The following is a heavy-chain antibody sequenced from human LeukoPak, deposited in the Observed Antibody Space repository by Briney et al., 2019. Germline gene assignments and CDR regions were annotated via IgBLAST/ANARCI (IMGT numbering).Heavy chain of an antibody. CDR3: ARDLGYSGYVMSY. CDR1: GFTFSSYA. Sequence: GGSLRLSCAASGFTFSSYAMSWFRQAPGKGLEWVSYIGSGSQNIYYADSVKGRFIISRDNAKKTLFLQMNSLRAEDTAVYYCARDLGYSGYVMSYGGQGTLVTVSS. V-gene: IGHV3-48*01. CDR2: IGSGSQNI. J-gene: IGHJ4*02. D-gene: IGHD5-12*01.